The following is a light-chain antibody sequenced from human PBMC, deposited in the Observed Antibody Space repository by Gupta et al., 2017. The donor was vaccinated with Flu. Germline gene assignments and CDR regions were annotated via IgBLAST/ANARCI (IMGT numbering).Light chain of an antibody. J-gene: IGLJ2*01. CDR3: QSADSSGTYAV. V-gene: IGLV3-25*02. CDR2: KDS. Sequence: SYELTQPPSVSVAQGQTARITCSGDALPKQYAYWYQQKPGQAPVLVIYKDSGRPSGIPERFSGSSSGTTVTLTISGVQAEDEADYYCQSADSSGTYAVFGGGTKLTVL. CDR1: ALPKQY.